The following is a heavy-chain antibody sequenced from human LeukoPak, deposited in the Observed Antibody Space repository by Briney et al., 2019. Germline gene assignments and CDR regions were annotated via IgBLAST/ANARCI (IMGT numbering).Heavy chain of an antibody. Sequence: GGSLRLSCTASGFTLGDYAMSWVPQAPGKGLEWVSYISSSGSTIYYADSVKGRFTISRDNAKNSLYLQMNSLRAEDTAVYYCAELGITMIGGVWGKGTTVTISS. V-gene: IGHV3-48*03. CDR3: AELGITMIGGV. CDR1: GFTLGDYA. D-gene: IGHD3-10*02. CDR2: ISSSGSTI. J-gene: IGHJ6*04.